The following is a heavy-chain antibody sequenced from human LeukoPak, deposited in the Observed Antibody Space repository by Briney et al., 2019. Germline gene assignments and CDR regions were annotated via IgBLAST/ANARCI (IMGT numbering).Heavy chain of an antibody. CDR1: GGTFSSYA. V-gene: IGHV1-69*13. D-gene: IGHD1-26*01. J-gene: IGHJ4*02. Sequence: ASVKVSCKASGGTFSSYAISWVRQAPGQGLEWMGGIIPIFGTANYAQKFQGRVTITADESTSTAYMELSSLRSEDMAVYYCARAAVTYSGSYHPLDYWGQGTLVTVSS. CDR2: IIPIFGTA. CDR3: ARAAVTYSGSYHPLDY.